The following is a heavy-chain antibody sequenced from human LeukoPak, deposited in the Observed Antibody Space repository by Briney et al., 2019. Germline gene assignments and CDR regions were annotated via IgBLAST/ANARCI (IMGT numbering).Heavy chain of an antibody. CDR2: ISGDGGST. Sequence: GGSLRLSCAASGFTFSSYWMHWVRHAPGKGLELVSLISGDGGSTYYADSVKGRFTISRDNSKNSLYLQMNSLRTEDTALYYCAKVSASSWLGAFDIWGQGTMVTVSS. V-gene: IGHV3-43*02. CDR1: GFTFSSYW. J-gene: IGHJ3*02. D-gene: IGHD6-13*01. CDR3: AKVSASSWLGAFDI.